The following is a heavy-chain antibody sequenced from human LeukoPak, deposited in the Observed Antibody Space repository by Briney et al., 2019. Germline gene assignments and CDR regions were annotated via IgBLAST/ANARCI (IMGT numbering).Heavy chain of an antibody. CDR3: ARRGLRFLESVKYSWFDP. V-gene: IGHV4-34*01. CDR2: INHSGST. J-gene: IGHJ5*02. D-gene: IGHD3-3*01. CDR1: GGSFSGYY. Sequence: PSETLSLTCAVYGGSFSGYYWIWIRQPPGKGLEWIGEINHSGSTNYNPSLKSRVTISVDTSKSQFSLKLSSVTAADTAIYFCARRGLRFLESVKYSWFDPWGQGTLVTVSS.